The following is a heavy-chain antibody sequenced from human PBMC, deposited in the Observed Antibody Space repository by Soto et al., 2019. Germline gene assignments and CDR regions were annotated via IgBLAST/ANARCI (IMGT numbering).Heavy chain of an antibody. J-gene: IGHJ1*01. CDR1: GFTFSSYA. D-gene: IGHD3-9*01. CDR2: ISGSGGST. V-gene: IGHV3-23*01. Sequence: GSLRLSCAASGFTFSSYAMSWVRQAPGKGLEWVSAISGSGGSTYYADSVKGRFTISRDNSKNTLYLQMNSLRAEDTAVYYCASGLYYDILTGYFQHWGQGTLVTVSS. CDR3: ASGLYYDILTGYFQH.